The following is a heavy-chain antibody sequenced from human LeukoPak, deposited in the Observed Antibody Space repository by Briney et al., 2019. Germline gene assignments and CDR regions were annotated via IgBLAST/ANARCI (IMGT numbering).Heavy chain of an antibody. V-gene: IGHV4-34*01. CDR2: INHSGST. Sequence: SETLSLTCAVYGGSFSGYYWSWIRQPPGKGLEWIGEINHSGSTNYNPSLKSRVTISVDTSKNQFSLKLSSVTAADTAVYYCARGPFSRHYDSSGYPDYWGQGTLVTASS. CDR1: GGSFSGYY. CDR3: ARGPFSRHYDSSGYPDY. J-gene: IGHJ4*02. D-gene: IGHD3-22*01.